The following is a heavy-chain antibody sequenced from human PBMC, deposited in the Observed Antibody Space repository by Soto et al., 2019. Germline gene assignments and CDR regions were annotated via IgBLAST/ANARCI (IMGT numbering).Heavy chain of an antibody. CDR3: ARDLTLLVRSPYAFDI. Sequence: SETLSLTCTVSGGSISSYYWSWIRQPPGKGLEWIGYIYYSGSTNYNPSLKSRVTISVDTSKNQFSLKLSSVTAADTAVYYCARDLTLLVRSPYAFDIWGQGTMVTVSS. D-gene: IGHD2-8*01. V-gene: IGHV4-59*01. J-gene: IGHJ3*02. CDR1: GGSISSYY. CDR2: IYYSGST.